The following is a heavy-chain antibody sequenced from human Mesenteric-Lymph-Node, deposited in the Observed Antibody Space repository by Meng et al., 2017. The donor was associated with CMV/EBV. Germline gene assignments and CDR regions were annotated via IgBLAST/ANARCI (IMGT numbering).Heavy chain of an antibody. D-gene: IGHD3-22*01. CDR1: GFTFSSYS. CDR2: ISSSSSYI. V-gene: IGHV3-21*01. Sequence: GGSLRLSCAASGFTFSSYSMNWVRQAPGKGLEWVSSISSSSSYIYYADSVKGRFTISRDNAKNSLYLQMNSLRAEDTAVYYCARDILPNYYDSSGWDYWGQGTLVTVSS. CDR3: ARDILPNYYDSSGWDY. J-gene: IGHJ4*02.